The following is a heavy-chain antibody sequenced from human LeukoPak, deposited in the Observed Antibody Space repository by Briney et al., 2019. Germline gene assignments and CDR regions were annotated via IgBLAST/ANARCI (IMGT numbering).Heavy chain of an antibody. Sequence: GGSLRLSCAASGITLISYNMNWVRQAPGKGLEWVSSISSDSNYIYYADSVKGRFTISRDNAKNSLYLQMNSLRAEDTAVYYCARSVTMIVDWFDPWGQGTLVTVSS. CDR3: ARSVTMIVDWFDP. V-gene: IGHV3-21*01. D-gene: IGHD3-22*01. CDR2: ISSDSNYI. J-gene: IGHJ5*02. CDR1: GITLISYN.